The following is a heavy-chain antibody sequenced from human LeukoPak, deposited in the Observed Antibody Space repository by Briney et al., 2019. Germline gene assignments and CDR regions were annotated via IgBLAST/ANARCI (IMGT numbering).Heavy chain of an antibody. CDR1: GFTFGSYA. CDR2: ISGSGGST. V-gene: IGHV3-23*01. CDR3: ARARHEAFDI. J-gene: IGHJ3*02. Sequence: GGSLRLSCAASGFTFGSYAMSWVRQPPGKGLEWVSTISGSGGSTYYADSLKGRFTISRDNSKNTLYLQMNSLRAEDTAVYYCARARHEAFDIWGQGTMVTVSS.